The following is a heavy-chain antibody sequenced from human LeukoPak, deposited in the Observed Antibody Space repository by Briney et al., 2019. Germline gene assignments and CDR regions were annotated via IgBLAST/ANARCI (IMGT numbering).Heavy chain of an antibody. CDR2: MYYSGST. Sequence: SETLSLTCTVSGGSISGYYWSWIRQPPGQGLEWIGYMYYSGSTYYNPSLKSRVTVSVDTSKNQFSLNLRSVTAADAAVYYCARDRDSSSRYTLWGQGTLVTVSS. J-gene: IGHJ1*01. V-gene: IGHV4-59*01. D-gene: IGHD6-13*01. CDR3: ARDRDSSSRYTL. CDR1: GGSISGYY.